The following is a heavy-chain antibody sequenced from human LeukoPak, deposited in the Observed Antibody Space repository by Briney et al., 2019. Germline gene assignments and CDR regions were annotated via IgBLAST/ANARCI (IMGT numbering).Heavy chain of an antibody. J-gene: IGHJ5*02. V-gene: IGHV3-11*05. Sequence: GGSLRLSCAASGFTFSDYYMSWIRQAPGKGLEWVSYISSSSSYTNYADSVKGRFTISRDNAKNSLYLQMNSLRAEDTAVYYCAREGITIVRGVITRGWFDPWGQGTLVTVSS. D-gene: IGHD3-10*01. CDR2: ISSSSSYT. CDR1: GFTFSDYY. CDR3: AREGITIVRGVITRGWFDP.